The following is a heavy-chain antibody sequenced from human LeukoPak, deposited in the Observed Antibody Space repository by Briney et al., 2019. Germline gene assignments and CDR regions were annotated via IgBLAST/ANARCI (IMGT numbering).Heavy chain of an antibody. CDR1: GFTLSNFW. Sequence: PGGSLRLSCATSGFTLSNFWMSWVRQAPGKGLEWVADINQDGSQKYYRDSVKGRFTISRDNAKNSLYLEMNTLRAEDTAVYYCARDRGCLQSDYWGQGALVTVSS. CDR3: ARDRGCLQSDY. V-gene: IGHV3-7*03. CDR2: INQDGSQK. J-gene: IGHJ4*02. D-gene: IGHD5-24*01.